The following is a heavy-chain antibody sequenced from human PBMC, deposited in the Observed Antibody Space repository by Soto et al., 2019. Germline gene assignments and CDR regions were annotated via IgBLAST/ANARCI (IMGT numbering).Heavy chain of an antibody. V-gene: IGHV4-59*01. Sequence: SETLSLTCTVSGDSISSNYWSWIRQPPGERLEWIGYIYNSGSTNYNPSLNSRASMSVDTSKNQFSLKVRSVTASDTAVYYCVRDEASHHVDSWGQGTLVTVSS. J-gene: IGHJ5*01. CDR2: IYNSGST. CDR3: VRDEASHHVDS. CDR1: GDSISSNY.